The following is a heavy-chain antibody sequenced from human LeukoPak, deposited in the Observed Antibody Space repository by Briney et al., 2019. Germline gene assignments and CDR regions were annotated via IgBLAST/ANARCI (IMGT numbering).Heavy chain of an antibody. CDR3: ARHFGSMDV. CDR2: IYYSGST. CDR1: GDSISSYY. V-gene: IGHV4-39*01. D-gene: IGHD3-16*01. J-gene: IGHJ6*02. Sequence: SETLSLTCTVSGDSISSYYWGWIRQPPGKGLEWIGSIYYSGSTYYNPSLKSRVTISVDTSKNQFSLKLSSVTAADTAVYYCARHFGSMDVWGQGTTVTVSS.